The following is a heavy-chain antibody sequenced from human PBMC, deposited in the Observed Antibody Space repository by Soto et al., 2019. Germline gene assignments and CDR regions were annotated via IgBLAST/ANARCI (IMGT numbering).Heavy chain of an antibody. J-gene: IGHJ6*02. CDR3: ARHCGSQWLVPQPQGMDV. D-gene: IGHD6-19*01. CDR2: IYYSGST. CDR1: GGSISSSSYY. Sequence: SETLSLTCTVSGGSISSSSYYWGWIRQPPGKGLEWIGSIYYSGSTYYNPSLKSRVTISVDTSKNQFSLKLSSVTAADTAVYYCARHCGSQWLVPQPQGMDVWGQGTTVTVSS. V-gene: IGHV4-39*01.